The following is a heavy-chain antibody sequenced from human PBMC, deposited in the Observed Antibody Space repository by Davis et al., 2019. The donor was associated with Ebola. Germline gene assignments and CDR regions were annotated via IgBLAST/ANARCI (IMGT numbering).Heavy chain of an antibody. CDR3: ARAPGLGCSSTSCYLDFQH. CDR2: ISAYNGNT. CDR1: GYTFTGYD. Sequence: ASVKVSCKASGYTFTGYDINWVRQATGQGLEWMGWISAYNGNTNYAQKLQGRVTMTTDASTSTAYMELRSLRSDDTAVYYCARAPGLGCSSTSCYLDFQHWGQGTLVTVSS. V-gene: IGHV1-18*01. J-gene: IGHJ1*01. D-gene: IGHD2-2*01.